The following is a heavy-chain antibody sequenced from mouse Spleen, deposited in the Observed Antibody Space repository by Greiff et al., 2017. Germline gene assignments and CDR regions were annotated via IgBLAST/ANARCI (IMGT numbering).Heavy chain of an antibody. D-gene: IGHD2-2*01. CDR1: GYTFTSYW. V-gene: IGHV1-64*01. J-gene: IGHJ4*01. CDR2: IHPNSGST. CDR3: ARRGYIYYAMDY. Sequence: QVQLKQPGAELVKPGASVKLSCKASGYTFTSYWMHWVKQRPGQGLEWIGMIHPNSGSTNYNEKFKSKATLTVDKSSSTAYMQLSSLTSEDSAVYYCARRGYIYYAMDYWGQGTSVTVSS.